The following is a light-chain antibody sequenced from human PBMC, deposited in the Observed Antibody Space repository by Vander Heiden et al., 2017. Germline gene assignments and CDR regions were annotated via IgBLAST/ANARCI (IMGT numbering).Light chain of an antibody. V-gene: IGLV2-14*03. Sequence: QSALTQPASVSGSPGQSITISCTGTSSDVGGYNYVSWYQQHPGKAPKLRIYDVSNRPSGVSNRFSGSKSGTTESLTISGLQAEDEADYDCSSYTSSSTVVFGGGTKVTGL. CDR1: SSDVGGYNY. CDR3: SSYTSSSTVV. CDR2: DVS. J-gene: IGLJ2*01.